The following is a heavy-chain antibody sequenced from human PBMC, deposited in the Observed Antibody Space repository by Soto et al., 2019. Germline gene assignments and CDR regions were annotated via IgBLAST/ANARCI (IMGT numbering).Heavy chain of an antibody. J-gene: IGHJ4*02. CDR2: IYYSGST. D-gene: IGHD2-2*01. CDR3: ARHGEGEDIVVVPAAMFDY. Sequence: QLQLQESGPGLVKPSETLSLTCTVSGGSISSSSYYWGWIRQPPGKGLEWIGSIYYSGSTYYNPSLKSRVTISVDTSKNQFSLKLSSVTAADTAVYYCARHGEGEDIVVVPAAMFDYWGQGTLVTVSS. CDR1: GGSISSSSYY. V-gene: IGHV4-39*01.